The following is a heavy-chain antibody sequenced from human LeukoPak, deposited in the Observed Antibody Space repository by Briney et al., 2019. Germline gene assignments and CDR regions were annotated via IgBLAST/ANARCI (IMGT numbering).Heavy chain of an antibody. J-gene: IGHJ6*03. D-gene: IGHD3-10*01. CDR1: GGSLSGYY. CDR2: TSHSGNS. CDR3: ARTNPQLWYGGYYYYMDV. Sequence: SETLSLTCAVYGGSLSGYYWSWIRQPPGKGLEWIGETSHSGNSNYDPSLKSRVTMSVDTSKNQFSLKLRSVTAADTAVYFCARTNPQLWYGGYYYYMDVWGKGTTVTVSS. V-gene: IGHV4-34*01.